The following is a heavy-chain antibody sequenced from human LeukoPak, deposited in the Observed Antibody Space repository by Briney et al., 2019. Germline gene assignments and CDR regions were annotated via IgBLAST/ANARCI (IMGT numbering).Heavy chain of an antibody. CDR1: GYTFTGYY. J-gene: IGHJ4*02. Sequence: ASVKVSCKASGYTFTGYYMHWVRQAPGQGLEWMGRINPNSGGTNYAQKFQGRVTMTRDTSISTAYMELSRLRSDDTAVYYRARLSSGWYGGFDWGQGTLVTVSS. V-gene: IGHV1-2*06. CDR2: INPNSGGT. D-gene: IGHD6-19*01. CDR3: ARLSSGWYGGFD.